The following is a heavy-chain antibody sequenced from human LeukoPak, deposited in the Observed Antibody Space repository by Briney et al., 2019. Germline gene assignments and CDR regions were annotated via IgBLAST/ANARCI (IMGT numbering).Heavy chain of an antibody. CDR3: ARDRQLERGDAFDI. CDR1: GFTFSSYS. D-gene: IGHD1-1*01. Sequence: GGSLRLSCAASGFTFSSYSMNWVRQAPGKGLEWVSSITSSSTYIYYADSVKGRFTISRDNAKNSLYLQMNSLRAEDTAVYYCARDRQLERGDAFDIWGQGTMVTVSS. J-gene: IGHJ3*02. V-gene: IGHV3-21*01. CDR2: ITSSSTYI.